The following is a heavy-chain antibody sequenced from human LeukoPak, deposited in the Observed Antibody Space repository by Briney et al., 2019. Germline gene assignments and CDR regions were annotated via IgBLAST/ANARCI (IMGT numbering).Heavy chain of an antibody. CDR1: GFTFSDYY. CDR3: AKVFSENVPIRGVITRPLDY. D-gene: IGHD3-10*01. Sequence: GRSLRLSCAASGFTFSDYYMSWIRQAPGKGLEWVSYISSSGSTIYYADSVKGRFTISRDNAKNSLYLQMNSLRAEDTAVYYCAKVFSENVPIRGVITRPLDYWGQGTLVTVSS. CDR2: ISSSGSTI. V-gene: IGHV3-11*01. J-gene: IGHJ4*02.